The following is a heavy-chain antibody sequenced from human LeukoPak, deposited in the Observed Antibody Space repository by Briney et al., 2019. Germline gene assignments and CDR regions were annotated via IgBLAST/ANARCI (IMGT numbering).Heavy chain of an antibody. V-gene: IGHV1-2*02. Sequence: ASVKVSCKPSGYTFTGFYIHWVRQAPGQGLEWMGWISPNSGGTDYAQRFQGRVTMTRDTSISTAYMELSSLRSGDTAVYYCAIQPWGSGNNWYFDLWGRGSLVGVSS. CDR1: GYTFTGFY. J-gene: IGHJ2*01. CDR3: AIQPWGSGNNWYFDL. CDR2: ISPNSGGT. D-gene: IGHD7-27*01.